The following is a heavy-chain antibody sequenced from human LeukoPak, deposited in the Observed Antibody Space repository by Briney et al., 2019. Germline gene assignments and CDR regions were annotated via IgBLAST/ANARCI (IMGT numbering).Heavy chain of an antibody. D-gene: IGHD2-8*02. CDR3: AREESGGYFDY. CDR1: GYTFSNYY. CDR2: TNPTGTGT. J-gene: IGHJ4*02. Sequence: SVKVSCRASGYTFSNYYMHWVRQAPGQGLEWMGLTNPTGTGTNYAQKFRGRVTLTRDTSTTTVYMELSSLRSEDSAVYYCAREESGGYFDYWGQGTLVTVSS. V-gene: IGHV1-46*01.